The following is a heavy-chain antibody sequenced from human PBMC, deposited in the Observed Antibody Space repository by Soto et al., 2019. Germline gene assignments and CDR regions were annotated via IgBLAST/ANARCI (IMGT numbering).Heavy chain of an antibody. J-gene: IGHJ4*02. CDR2: ISGSGGST. Sequence: HPGGSLRLSCAASGFTFSSYAMSWVRQAPGKGLEWVSAISGSGGSTYYADSVKGRFTISRDNSKNTLYLQMNSLRAEDTAVYYCAKDSSWELRVPAYDFDYWGQGTLVTVSS. CDR3: AKDSSWELRVPAYDFDY. D-gene: IGHD1-26*01. CDR1: GFTFSSYA. V-gene: IGHV3-23*01.